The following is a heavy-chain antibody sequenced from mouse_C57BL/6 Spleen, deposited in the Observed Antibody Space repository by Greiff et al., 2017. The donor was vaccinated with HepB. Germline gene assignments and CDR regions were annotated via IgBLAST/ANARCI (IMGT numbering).Heavy chain of an antibody. J-gene: IGHJ2*01. CDR1: GYTFTDYE. CDR3: TRDYDYPLFDY. CDR2: IDPETGGT. V-gene: IGHV1-15*01. D-gene: IGHD2-4*01. Sequence: VQLQQSGAELVRPGASVTLSCKASGYTFTDYEMHWVKQTPVHGLEWIGAIDPETGGTAYNQKFKGKAILTADKSSSTAYMELRSLTSEDSAVYYCTRDYDYPLFDYWGQGTTLTVSS.